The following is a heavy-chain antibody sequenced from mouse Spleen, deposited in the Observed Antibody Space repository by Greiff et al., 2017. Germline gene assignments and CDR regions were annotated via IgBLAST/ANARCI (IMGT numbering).Heavy chain of an antibody. V-gene: IGHV1-67*01. D-gene: IGHD1-1*01. Sequence: VKLMESGPELVRPGVSVKISCKGSGYTFTDYAMHWVKQSHAKSLEWIGVISTYYGDASYNQKFKDKATMTVDKSSSTAYMELARLTSEDSAVYYCARRITTVEGFAYWGQGTLVTVSA. CDR3: ARRITTVEGFAY. CDR2: ISTYYGDA. CDR1: GYTFTDYA. J-gene: IGHJ3*01.